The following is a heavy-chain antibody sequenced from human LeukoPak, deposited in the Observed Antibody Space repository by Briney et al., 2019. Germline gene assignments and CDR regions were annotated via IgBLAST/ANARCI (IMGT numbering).Heavy chain of an antibody. V-gene: IGHV3-23*01. CDR1: RFTFSSYA. CDR2: ISGSGYST. Sequence: GGSLRLSCAASRFTFSSYAMSWVRQAPGKGLEWVSAISGSGYSTYYADSVKGRFTISRDNSKNTLYLQMNSLRAEDTAVYYCAKDPHLRFLDYWGQGTLVTVSS. CDR3: AKDPHLRFLDY. J-gene: IGHJ4*02. D-gene: IGHD5/OR15-5a*01.